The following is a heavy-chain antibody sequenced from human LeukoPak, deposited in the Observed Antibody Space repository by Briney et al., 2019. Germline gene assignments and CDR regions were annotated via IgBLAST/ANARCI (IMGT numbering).Heavy chain of an antibody. V-gene: IGHV3-23*01. CDR3: ARDDYGDSGPLFDY. D-gene: IGHD4-17*01. CDR2: ISGSGGST. CDR1: GFTFSSYA. J-gene: IGHJ4*02. Sequence: GGSLRLSCAASGFTFSSYAMSWVRQAPGKGLEWVSAISGSGGSTYYADSVKGRFTISRDNSKNTLYLQMNSLRAEDTAVYYCARDDYGDSGPLFDYWGQGTLVTVSS.